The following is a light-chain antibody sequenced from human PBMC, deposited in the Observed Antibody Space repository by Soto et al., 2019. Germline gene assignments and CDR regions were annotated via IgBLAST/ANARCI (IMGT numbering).Light chain of an antibody. CDR1: QSVSSSY. CDR2: GAS. J-gene: IGKJ5*01. V-gene: IGKV3-20*01. CDR3: QQYGSSPPVT. Sequence: EIVLTQSPGTLSLSPGERATLSCRASQSVSSSYLAWYQQKPGQAPRLLIYGASSRATGIPDRFSGSGSGTDFTLTNSSLEPEDFAVYYCQQYGSSPPVTFCQGTRLEIK.